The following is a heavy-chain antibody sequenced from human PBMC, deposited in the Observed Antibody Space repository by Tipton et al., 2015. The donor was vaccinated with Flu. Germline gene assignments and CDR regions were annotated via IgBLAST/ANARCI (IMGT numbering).Heavy chain of an antibody. CDR3: ARDREDYGSSDYYSGFDY. V-gene: IGHV1-18*04. D-gene: IGHD3-22*01. J-gene: IGHJ4*02. Sequence: QLVQSGAEVKKPGASVRVSCKTTGYTFNNYGINWVRQAPGQGLEWMGWVSAYNGNTNYAQIVQGRVTLTTDTSTRTAYMELRSLRSDDTAVYYCARDREDYGSSDYYSGFDYWVQGTLVTVSS. CDR1: GYTFNNYG. CDR2: VSAYNGNT.